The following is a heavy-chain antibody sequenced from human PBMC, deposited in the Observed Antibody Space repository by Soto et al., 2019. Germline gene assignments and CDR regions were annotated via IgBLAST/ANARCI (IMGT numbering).Heavy chain of an antibody. CDR3: VMVDNYVTPTPQDV. D-gene: IGHD3-16*01. Sequence: QVQLVQSGDEWKKPGASVKVSCKASGYIFVNYGIAWVRQAPGQGLAWMGWISPYTGNTHSATKVQGRLTMTTDTSTSTAYRDLGSLTSDDTAVYYCVMVDNYVTPTPQDVWGQGTKVTVSS. V-gene: IGHV1-18*01. J-gene: IGHJ6*02. CDR2: ISPYTGNT. CDR1: GYIFVNYG.